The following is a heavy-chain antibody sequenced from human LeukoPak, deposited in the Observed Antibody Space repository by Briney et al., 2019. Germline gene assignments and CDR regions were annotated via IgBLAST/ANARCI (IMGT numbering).Heavy chain of an antibody. J-gene: IGHJ6*02. CDR3: ARDQPDYYGSGSYYTDSSYGMDV. CDR1: GYTFTSYG. Sequence: ASVKVSCKASGYTFTSYGISWVRQAPGQGLEWMGWISAYTGNTNYAQNLQARVTMTTDTSTSTAYMELRSLRSDDTAVYYCARDQPDYYGSGSYYTDSSYGMDVWGQGTTVTVSS. D-gene: IGHD3-10*01. V-gene: IGHV1-18*01. CDR2: ISAYTGNT.